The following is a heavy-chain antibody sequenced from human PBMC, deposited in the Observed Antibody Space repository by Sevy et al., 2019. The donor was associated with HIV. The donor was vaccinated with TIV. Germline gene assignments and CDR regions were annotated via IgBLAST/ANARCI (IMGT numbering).Heavy chain of an antibody. Sequence: ASVKVSCKASGYSFTSHDVNWVRQATGQGLEWMGWMNPNTGNSGFAQTFQGRVTLTRDTSTSTGYMELNSLTSEDTAIYYCARGARYYDSVTGYYHDAFDIWGQGTRVTVSS. CDR1: GYSFTSHD. CDR2: MNPNTGNS. V-gene: IGHV1-8*01. J-gene: IGHJ3*02. D-gene: IGHD3-9*01. CDR3: ARGARYYDSVTGYYHDAFDI.